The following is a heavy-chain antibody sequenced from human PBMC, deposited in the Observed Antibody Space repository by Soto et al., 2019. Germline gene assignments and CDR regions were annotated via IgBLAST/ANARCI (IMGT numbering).Heavy chain of an antibody. V-gene: IGHV3-23*01. CDR3: AKDGRVAGTRYFDS. Sequence: EVQLLESGGGLEQPGGSLRLSCAASGFTFSSYAMSWVRQAPGKGLEWVSTISNSGAYTYYPDSVKGRLTISRDNSKNTLYLQINSLRAEDTAVYYCAKDGRVAGTRYFDSWGQGTLVTVAS. D-gene: IGHD6-19*01. CDR1: GFTFSSYA. J-gene: IGHJ4*02. CDR2: ISNSGAYT.